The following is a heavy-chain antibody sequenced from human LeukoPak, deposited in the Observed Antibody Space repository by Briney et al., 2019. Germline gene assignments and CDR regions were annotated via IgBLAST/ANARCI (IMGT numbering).Heavy chain of an antibody. J-gene: IGHJ4*02. D-gene: IGHD2-2*01. CDR3: AALGYCSSTSCLGVDY. CDR2: IYHSGST. Sequence: SETLSLTCVVSGGSISSSNWWSWVRQPPGKGLEWIGEIYHSGSTNYNPSLKSRVTISVDKSKNQFSLKLSSVTAADTAVYYCAALGYCSSTSCLGVDYWGQGTLVTVSS. V-gene: IGHV4-4*02. CDR1: GGSISSSNW.